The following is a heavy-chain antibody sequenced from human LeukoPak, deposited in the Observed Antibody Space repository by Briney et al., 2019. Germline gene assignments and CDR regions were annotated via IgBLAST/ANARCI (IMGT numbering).Heavy chain of an antibody. Sequence: GGSLRLSCAASGFAVSSNYMSWVRQAPGKGLEWVSVIYSGGSTYYADSVKGRFTISRDNSKNTLYLQMNSLRAEDTGVYYCAGGVGNYRYYMDVWGKGTTVTVSS. CDR2: IYSGGST. CDR3: AGGVGNYRYYMDV. D-gene: IGHD1-26*01. CDR1: GFAVSSNY. V-gene: IGHV3-53*01. J-gene: IGHJ6*03.